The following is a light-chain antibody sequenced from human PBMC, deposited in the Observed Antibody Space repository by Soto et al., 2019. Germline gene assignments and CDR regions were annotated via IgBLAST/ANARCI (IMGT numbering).Light chain of an antibody. CDR1: SSNIGAGYD. J-gene: IGLJ2*01. Sequence: VLTQPPSVSGAPGQRVTISCTGSSSNIGAGYDVHWYQQLPGTAPKLLIYGNSNRPSGVPDRFSGSKSGPSASLAITGLQAEDEADYYCQSYDSSRSWVFGGGTKLTVL. CDR3: QSYDSSRSWV. V-gene: IGLV1-40*01. CDR2: GNS.